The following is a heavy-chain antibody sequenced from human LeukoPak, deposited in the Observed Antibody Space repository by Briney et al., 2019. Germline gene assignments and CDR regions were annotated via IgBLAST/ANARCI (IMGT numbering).Heavy chain of an antibody. CDR3: AKDRGQWLTYNWFDP. V-gene: IGHV3-30*02. J-gene: IGHJ5*02. CDR1: GFTFSSYG. D-gene: IGHD6-19*01. CDR2: IRYDGSNK. Sequence: GGSLRLSCAASGFTFSSYGMHWVRQAPGKGLEWVAFIRYDGSNKYYADSVKGRFTISRDNSKNTLYLQMNSLRAEDTAVYYCAKDRGQWLTYNWFDPWGQGTLVTVSS.